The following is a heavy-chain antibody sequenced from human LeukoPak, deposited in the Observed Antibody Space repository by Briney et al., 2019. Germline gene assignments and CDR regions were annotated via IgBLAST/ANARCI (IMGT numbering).Heavy chain of an antibody. V-gene: IGHV4-34*01. Sequence: PSETLSLTCAVYGGSFSGYYWSWIRQPPGKGLEWIGEINRSGKTYYNPSLKSRVTISVDTSKNQFSLKLSSVTAADTAVYFCATNLGYCTSTSCSSLDIWGQGTGVTVPS. J-gene: IGHJ3*02. CDR1: GGSFSGYY. D-gene: IGHD2-2*01. CDR2: INRSGKT. CDR3: ATNLGYCTSTSCSSLDI.